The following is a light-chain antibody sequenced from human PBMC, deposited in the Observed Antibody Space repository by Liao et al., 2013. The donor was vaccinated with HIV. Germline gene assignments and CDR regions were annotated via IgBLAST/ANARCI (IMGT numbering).Light chain of an antibody. Sequence: YVLTQPPSVSVAPGKTASITCGGHNLGTKSVHWYQQRPGQAPVLVIFYDSDRPSGIPERFSGSNSGNTATLTISRVEAGDEADYYCQVWDPSSDHYVFGTGTKVTVL. CDR3: QVWDPSSDHYV. CDR1: NLGTKS. CDR2: YDS. V-gene: IGLV3-21*04. J-gene: IGLJ1*01.